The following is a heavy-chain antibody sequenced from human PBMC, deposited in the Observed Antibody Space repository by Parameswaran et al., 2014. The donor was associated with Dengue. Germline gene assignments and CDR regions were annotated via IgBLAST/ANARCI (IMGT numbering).Heavy chain of an antibody. CDR3: AGFFGVWPSFEYYFDF. CDR2: IWSDGSYK. D-gene: IGHD3-16*01. J-gene: IGHJ4*02. V-gene: IGHV3-33*01. Sequence: WIRQPPGKGLEWVALIWSDGSYKYYADSVKGRFTISRDNSKNTLYLQMNSLRADDTALYYCAGFFGVWPSFEYYFDFWGQGTLVTVSS.